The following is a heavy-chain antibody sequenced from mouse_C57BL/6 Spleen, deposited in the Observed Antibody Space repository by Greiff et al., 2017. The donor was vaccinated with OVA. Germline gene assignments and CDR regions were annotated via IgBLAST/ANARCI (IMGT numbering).Heavy chain of an antibody. J-gene: IGHJ4*01. CDR1: GYSITSGYY. Sequence: EVKLVESGPGLVKPSQSLSLTCSVTGYSITSGYYWNWIRQFPGNKLEWMGYISYDGSNNYNPSLKNRISITRDTSKNQFFLKLNSVTTEDTATYYCARVGGAMDYWGQGTSVTVSS. CDR3: ARVGGAMDY. V-gene: IGHV3-6*01. CDR2: ISYDGSN.